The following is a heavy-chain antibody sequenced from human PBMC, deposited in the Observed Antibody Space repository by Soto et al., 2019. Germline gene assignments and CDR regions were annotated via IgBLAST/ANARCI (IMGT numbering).Heavy chain of an antibody. J-gene: IGHJ4*02. CDR2: VYNSGST. V-gene: IGHV4-59*01. CDR1: GGSISSNY. Sequence: PSETLSLTCTVSGGSISSNYWTWIRQPPGKGLEWIGYVYNSGSTNYTPPLKSRVTISEDTCKSQFSLKVNSMTAAHTALYYCARYRRQAVAGYTLQNWGQGILLNVFS. D-gene: IGHD6-13*01. CDR3: ARYRRQAVAGYTLQN.